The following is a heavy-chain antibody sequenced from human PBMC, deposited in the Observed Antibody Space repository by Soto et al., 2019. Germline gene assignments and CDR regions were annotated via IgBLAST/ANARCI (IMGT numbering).Heavy chain of an antibody. D-gene: IGHD2-2*01. CDR3: ARGKDIVVVVGNWFDP. CDR2: INHSGST. CDR1: GGSISSSSYY. V-gene: IGHV4-39*07. Sequence: SETLFLTCTFSGGSISSSSYYWGWIRQPPGKGLEWIGDINHSGSTYYNPSLKSRVTISVDTSKNQFSLKLSSVTAADTAVYYCARGKDIVVVVGNWFDPWGQGTLVTVSS. J-gene: IGHJ5*02.